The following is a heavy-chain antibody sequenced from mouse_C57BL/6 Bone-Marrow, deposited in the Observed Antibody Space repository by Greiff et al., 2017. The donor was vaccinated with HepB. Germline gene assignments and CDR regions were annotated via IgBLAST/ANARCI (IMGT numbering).Heavy chain of an antibody. CDR2: IDPEDGET. CDR3: AREFITTVVATGGFDY. D-gene: IGHD1-1*01. Sequence: VHVKQSGAELVKPGASVKLSCTASGFNIKDYYMHWVKQRTEQGLEWIGRIDPEDGETKYAPKFQGKATITADTSSNTAYLQLSSLTSEDTAVYYCAREFITTVVATGGFDYWGQGTTLTVSS. CDR1: GFNIKDYY. V-gene: IGHV14-2*01. J-gene: IGHJ2*01.